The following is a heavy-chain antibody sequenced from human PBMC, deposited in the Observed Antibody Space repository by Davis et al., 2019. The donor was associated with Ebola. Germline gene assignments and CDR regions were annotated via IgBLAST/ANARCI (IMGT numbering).Heavy chain of an antibody. CDR2: VWNDGSRE. V-gene: IGHV3-30*02. J-gene: IGHJ4*02. CDR1: GFDFSLYG. D-gene: IGHD3-3*01. CDR3: ARDAVLVWSYVGAFDT. Sequence: GESLKISCAASGFDFSLYGMHWVRQAPGKRPEWVALVWNDGSREAYADSVKGRFSVSRDDSKNMLYLQMNSLRHEDTAIYYCARDAVLVWSYVGAFDTWGQGTLVTVSS.